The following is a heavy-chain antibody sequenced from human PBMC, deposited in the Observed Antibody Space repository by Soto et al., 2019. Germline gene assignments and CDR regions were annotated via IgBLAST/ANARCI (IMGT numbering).Heavy chain of an antibody. D-gene: IGHD6-13*01. Sequence: GGSLRLSCAASGFTFSSYSMNWVRQAPGKGLEWVSSISSSSSYIYYADSVKGRFTISRDNAKNSLYLQMNSLRAEDTAVYYCARDRRSGIAAADPWYFDLWGRGTLVTVSS. CDR3: ARDRRSGIAAADPWYFDL. V-gene: IGHV3-21*01. J-gene: IGHJ2*01. CDR1: GFTFSSYS. CDR2: ISSSSSYI.